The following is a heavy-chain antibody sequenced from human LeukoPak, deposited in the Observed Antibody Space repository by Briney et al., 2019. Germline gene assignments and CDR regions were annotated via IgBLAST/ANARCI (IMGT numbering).Heavy chain of an antibody. Sequence: GGPLRLSCAASGFTFSSYAMSGVRQAPGKGLEWVSAISGSGGSTYYADSAKGRFTISRDNSKNTLYLQMNSLRAEDTAVYYCAKERYSSSWYVFDYWGQGSLVTVSS. V-gene: IGHV3-23*01. CDR3: AKERYSSSWYVFDY. D-gene: IGHD6-13*01. CDR1: GFTFSSYA. J-gene: IGHJ4*02. CDR2: ISGSGGST.